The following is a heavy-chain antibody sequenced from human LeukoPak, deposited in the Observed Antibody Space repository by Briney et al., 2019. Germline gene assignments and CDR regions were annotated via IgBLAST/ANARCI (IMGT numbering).Heavy chain of an antibody. D-gene: IGHD5-12*01. CDR2: IIPIFGTA. CDR3: ARAKRWWLPGVRLYYYYYMDV. V-gene: IGHV1-69*13. J-gene: IGHJ6*03. CDR1: GGTFSSYA. Sequence: SVKVSCKASGGTFSSYAISWVRQAPGQGLEWMGGIIPIFGTANYAQKFQGRITITADESTSTAYMELSSPRSEDTAVYYCARAKRWWLPGVRLYYYYYMDVWGKGTTVTVSS.